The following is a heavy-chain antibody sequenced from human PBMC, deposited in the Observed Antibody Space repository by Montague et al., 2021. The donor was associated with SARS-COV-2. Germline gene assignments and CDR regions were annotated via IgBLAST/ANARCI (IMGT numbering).Heavy chain of an antibody. J-gene: IGHJ4*02. Sequence: SLRLSCAASGFSFSDYAMHWVRQAPGLALEWVAVIWYDGSNSYYADSVKGRFTISRDNSKNAVYPQMNSLTADDTAIYYCAREKKEVQMDYWGLGTLVTVSS. V-gene: IGHV3-33*01. CDR1: GFSFSDYA. D-gene: IGHD5-24*01. CDR2: IWYDGSNS. CDR3: AREKKEVQMDY.